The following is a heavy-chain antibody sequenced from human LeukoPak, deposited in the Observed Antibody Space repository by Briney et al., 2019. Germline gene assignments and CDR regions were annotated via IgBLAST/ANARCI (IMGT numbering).Heavy chain of an antibody. J-gene: IGHJ5*02. D-gene: IGHD1-26*01. CDR3: ARQEGGFDP. V-gene: IGHV4-59*08. CDR2: IHYSGST. Sequence: SETLSLTCTVSGGSISNYYWSWIRQPPGKELEWIGYIHYSGSTNYNPSPKSRLTISVDTSKNQFSLKLTSVTAADTAVYYCARQEGGFDPWGQGTLVTVSS. CDR1: GGSISNYY.